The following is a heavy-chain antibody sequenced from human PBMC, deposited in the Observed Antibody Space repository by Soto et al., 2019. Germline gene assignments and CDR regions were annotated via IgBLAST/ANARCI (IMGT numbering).Heavy chain of an antibody. CDR1: GFTVSSNY. D-gene: IGHD3-10*01. CDR3: ARSPYYYGSGSYFYFDY. CDR2: IYSGGST. J-gene: IGHJ4*02. V-gene: IGHV3-53*04. Sequence: GGSLRLSCAASGFTVSSNYMSWVRQAPGKGLEWVSVIYSGGSTYYADSVKGRFTISRHNSKNTLYLQMNSLRAEDTAVYYCARSPYYYGSGSYFYFDYWGQGTLVTVSS.